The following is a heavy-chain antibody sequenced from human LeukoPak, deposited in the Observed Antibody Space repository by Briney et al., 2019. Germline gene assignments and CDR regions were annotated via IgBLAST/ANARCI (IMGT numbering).Heavy chain of an antibody. V-gene: IGHV3-21*01. CDR3: ARRSNYYYYYMDV. D-gene: IGHD1-26*01. CDR2: ISTSSSYI. J-gene: IGHJ6*03. CDR1: GFTFSSYS. Sequence: GGSLRLSCAASGFTFSSYSMNWVRQAPGKGLEWVSFISTSSSYIHNADSVKGRFTISRDNAENSLYLQTNSLRAEDTAVYYCARRSNYYYYYMDVWGKGTTVTVSS.